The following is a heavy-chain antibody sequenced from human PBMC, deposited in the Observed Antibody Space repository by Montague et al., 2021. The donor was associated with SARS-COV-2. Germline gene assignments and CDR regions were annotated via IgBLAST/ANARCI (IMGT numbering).Heavy chain of an antibody. V-gene: IGHV4-59*01. J-gene: IGHJ4*02. D-gene: IGHD5-18*01. Sequence: SETLSLTCTVSGGPISSYYWSWIRQPPGKGLEWIGYIYYSGSTDYTPSLKSRVTISVDTSKNQFSLKLSSVTAADTAVYYCASSSGYSYGYYLDYWGQGTLVTVSS. CDR1: GGPISSYY. CDR3: ASSSGYSYGYYLDY. CDR2: IYYSGST.